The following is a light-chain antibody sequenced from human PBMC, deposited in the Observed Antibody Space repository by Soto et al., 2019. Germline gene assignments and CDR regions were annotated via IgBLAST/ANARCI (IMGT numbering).Light chain of an antibody. CDR1: SSNSGSYI. V-gene: IGLV1-44*01. Sequence: QSVLTQPPSTSGTPGQRVTISCSGSSSNSGSYIVSWYQQLPGTAPKLLIYSSNQRPSGVPDRFSGSKSGTSASLAISGLQSEDEADYYCAAWDDSLNGYVFGTGTKVTVL. CDR2: SSN. J-gene: IGLJ1*01. CDR3: AAWDDSLNGYV.